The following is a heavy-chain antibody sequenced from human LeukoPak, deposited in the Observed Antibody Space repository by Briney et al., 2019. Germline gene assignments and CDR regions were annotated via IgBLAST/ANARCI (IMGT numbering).Heavy chain of an antibody. V-gene: IGHV3-30*18. CDR3: AKGGYDSSGYTFDY. CDR1: GFTFSSYG. CDR2: ISYDGSNK. D-gene: IGHD3-22*01. J-gene: IGHJ4*02. Sequence: GGSLRLSCAASGFTFSSYGMHWVRQAPGKGLEWVAVISYDGSNKYYADSVKGRFTISRDNSKNSLYLLMNSLRAEDTAVYYCAKGGYDSSGYTFDYWGQETLVTVSS.